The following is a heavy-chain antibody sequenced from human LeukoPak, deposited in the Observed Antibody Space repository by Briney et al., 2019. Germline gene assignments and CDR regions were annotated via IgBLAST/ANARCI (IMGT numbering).Heavy chain of an antibody. CDR1: GFTFSTYS. J-gene: IGHJ2*01. Sequence: PGGSLRLSCAASGFTFSTYSMNWVRQAPGKGLEWVSYISSSSTTIYYADSVKGRFTISRDNAKNSLYLQMNSLRAEDTAVYYCAKASGRYFDLWGRGTLVTVSS. CDR3: AKASGRYFDL. V-gene: IGHV3-48*04. CDR2: ISSSSTTI.